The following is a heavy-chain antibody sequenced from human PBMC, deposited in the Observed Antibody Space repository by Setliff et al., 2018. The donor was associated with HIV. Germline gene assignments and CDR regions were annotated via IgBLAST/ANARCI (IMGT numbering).Heavy chain of an antibody. V-gene: IGHV4-4*07. CDR1: GGSISSYY. D-gene: IGHD3-10*01. CDR2: IYTSGST. CDR3: ATSSGNYYNEQLGYYYMDV. Sequence: PSETLSLTCTVSGGSISSYYWSWIRQPAGKGLEWIGRIYTSGSTNYNPSLKSRVTMSVDTSKNQFSLKLRSVTAADTAVYYCATSSGNYYNEQLGYYYMDVWGKGTTVTVSS. J-gene: IGHJ6*03.